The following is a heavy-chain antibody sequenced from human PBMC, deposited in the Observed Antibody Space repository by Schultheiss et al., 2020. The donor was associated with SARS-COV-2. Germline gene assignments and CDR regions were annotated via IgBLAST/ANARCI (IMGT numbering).Heavy chain of an antibody. Sequence: GGSLRLSCAASGFTVSSNYMSWVRQAPGKGLEWVSVIYSGGSTYYADSVKGRFTISRDNSKNTLYLQMNSLRAEDTAVYYCAREVGYYYGSGSYMDVWGQGTTVTVSS. V-gene: IGHV3-53*01. D-gene: IGHD3-10*01. CDR3: AREVGYYYGSGSYMDV. CDR2: IYSGGST. CDR1: GFTVSSNY. J-gene: IGHJ6*02.